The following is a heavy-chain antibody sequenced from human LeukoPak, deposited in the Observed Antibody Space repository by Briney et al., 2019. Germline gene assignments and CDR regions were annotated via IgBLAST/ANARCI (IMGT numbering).Heavy chain of an antibody. CDR2: IYSGGST. D-gene: IGHD2-15*01. Sequence: GGSLRLSCAASGFTVSSNYMSWVRQAPGKGLEWVSVIYSGGSTYYADSVKGRFTISRGNSKNTLYLQMNSLRAEDTAVYYCAREGPDCSGGSCYSDYYYGMDVWGQGTTVTVSS. CDR1: GFTVSSNY. J-gene: IGHJ6*02. V-gene: IGHV3-53*01. CDR3: AREGPDCSGGSCYSDYYYGMDV.